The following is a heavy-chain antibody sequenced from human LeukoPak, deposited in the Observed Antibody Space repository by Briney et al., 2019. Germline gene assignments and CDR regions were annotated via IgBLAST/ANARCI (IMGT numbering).Heavy chain of an antibody. Sequence: GGSLRLSCAASGFTFDDYAMHWVRQAPGKGLEWVSGISWNSGSIGYADSVKGRFTIFRDNAKNSLYLQMNSLRAEDTALYYCAKEGTSSGIDYWGQGTLVTVSS. CDR2: ISWNSGSI. CDR1: GFTFDDYA. V-gene: IGHV3-9*01. CDR3: AKEGTSSGIDY. D-gene: IGHD3-10*01. J-gene: IGHJ4*02.